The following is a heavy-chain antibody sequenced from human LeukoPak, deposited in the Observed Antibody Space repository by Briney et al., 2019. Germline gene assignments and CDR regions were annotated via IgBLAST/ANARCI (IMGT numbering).Heavy chain of an antibody. CDR3: TREGVDVFDI. CDR1: GFTLSSYS. D-gene: IGHD3-10*01. V-gene: IGHV3-21*01. CDR2: ISSGSTYI. Sequence: GGSLRLSCAASGFTLSSYSMNWVRQAPGKGLEWVSSISSGSTYIYYADSVKGRFTISRDNTKNSLYLQMNSLRAEDTAVYYCTREGVDVFDIWGQGTMVTVSS. J-gene: IGHJ3*02.